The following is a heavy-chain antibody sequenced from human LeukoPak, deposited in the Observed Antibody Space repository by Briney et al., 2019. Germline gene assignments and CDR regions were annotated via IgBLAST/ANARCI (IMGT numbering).Heavy chain of an antibody. D-gene: IGHD2-2*01. CDR2: IYHSGST. CDR3: ARWLGCSSTSCFSNFDY. Sequence: SETLSLTCTVSGGSISSYYWSWIRQPPGKGLEWIGYIYHSGSTYYNPSLKSRVTISVDRSKNQFSLKLSSVTAADTAVYYCARWLGCSSTSCFSNFDYWGQGTLVTVPS. J-gene: IGHJ4*02. V-gene: IGHV4-59*12. CDR1: GGSISSYY.